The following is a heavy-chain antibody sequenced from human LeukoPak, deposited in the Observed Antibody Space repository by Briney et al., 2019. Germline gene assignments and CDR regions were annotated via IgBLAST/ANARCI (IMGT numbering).Heavy chain of an antibody. Sequence: ASVKVSCKASGYTFTSYDINWVRQATGQGLEWMGWMNPNSGNTGYAQKFQGRVTITRNTSISTAYMELSSLRSDDTAVYYCARDALDIVVVPAAMSWFDPWGQGTLVTVSS. CDR2: MNPNSGNT. CDR1: GYTFTSYD. V-gene: IGHV1-8*03. J-gene: IGHJ5*02. CDR3: ARDALDIVVVPAAMSWFDP. D-gene: IGHD2-2*03.